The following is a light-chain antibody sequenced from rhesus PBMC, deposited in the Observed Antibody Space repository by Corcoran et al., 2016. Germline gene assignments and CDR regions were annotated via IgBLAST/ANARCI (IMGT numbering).Light chain of an antibody. J-gene: IGKJ1*01. V-gene: IGKV1-69*01. CDR1: QGISNW. CDR3: QQHDNSPWT. Sequence: DIQMTQSPSSLSASVGDRVTITCRASQGISNWLAWYQQKPVKAPKLLIYSASNLETGVPSRFSGSGSGTDCTNTISSLQPEDIATYYCQQHDNSPWTFGQGTKVEIK. CDR2: SAS.